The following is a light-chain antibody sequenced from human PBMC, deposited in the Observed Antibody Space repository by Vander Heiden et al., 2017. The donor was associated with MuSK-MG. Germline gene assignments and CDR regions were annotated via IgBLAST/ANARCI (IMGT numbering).Light chain of an antibody. CDR1: QSISSY. CDR2: AAS. CDR3: QQRDSTPLT. V-gene: IGKV1-39*01. J-gene: IGKJ4*01. Sequence: DIQMTQSPSSLSASVGDRVTITCRASQSISSYLNWYQQKPGKAPKLLIYAASSLQSGVPSRFSGSGSGTDFTLTISSLQPEDFATYYCQQRDSTPLTFDGGTKVEIK.